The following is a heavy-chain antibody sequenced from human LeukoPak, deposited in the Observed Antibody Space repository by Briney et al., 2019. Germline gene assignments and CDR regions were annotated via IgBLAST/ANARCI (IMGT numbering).Heavy chain of an antibody. CDR2: VSYDGANQ. V-gene: IGHV3-30-3*01. D-gene: IGHD6-13*01. J-gene: IGHJ4*02. CDR3: AREGKFSSTWYPLDY. Sequence: GRSLRLSCAASGFTLRGLAMYWVRQAPGKGLECVVFVSYDGANQYYADSVRGRFTISRDISTNTLYLQMNSLRAEDTAVYYCAREGKFSSTWYPLDYWGQGTLVTVSS. CDR1: GFTLRGLA.